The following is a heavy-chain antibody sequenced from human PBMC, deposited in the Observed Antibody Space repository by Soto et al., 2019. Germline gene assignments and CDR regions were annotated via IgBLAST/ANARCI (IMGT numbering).Heavy chain of an antibody. CDR2: IGTAGDT. CDR3: ARATGNEEAYYYYYMDV. J-gene: IGHJ6*03. CDR1: GFTFSSYD. Sequence: GGSLRLSCAASGFTFSSYDMHWVRQATGKGLEWVSAIGTAGDTYYPGSVKGRFTISRENAKNSLYLQMNSLRAGDTAVYYCARATGNEEAYYYYYMDVWGKGTTVTVSS. V-gene: IGHV3-13*01.